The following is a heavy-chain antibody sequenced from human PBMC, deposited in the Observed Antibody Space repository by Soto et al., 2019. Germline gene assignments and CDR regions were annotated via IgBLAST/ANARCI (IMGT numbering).Heavy chain of an antibody. Sequence: SQTLSLTCAISGDSVSSNSAAWNCISQSPSRGLEWLGRTYYRSKLYNDYAVSVKSRITINPDTSKNQFSLQLNSVTPEDTAVYYFARMGSSSFYYNYGMDVWGHRTTVTVS. CDR1: GDSVSSNSAA. D-gene: IGHD6-6*01. CDR2: TYYRSKLYN. V-gene: IGHV6-1*01. CDR3: ARMGSSSFYYNYGMDV. J-gene: IGHJ6*02.